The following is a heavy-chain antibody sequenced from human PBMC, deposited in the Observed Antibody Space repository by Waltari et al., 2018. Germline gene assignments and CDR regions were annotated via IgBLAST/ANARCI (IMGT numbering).Heavy chain of an antibody. Sequence: EVRLVESGGVGVQPGGSLRLSCAGSGVALEDFTMHWVRQAPGKGLEWVSYISWDGGDRFYADSVKGRFTISRDNTKNSLYLQMNSLRTDDTALYYCARDDHGQQLAYWGQGTLVTVSS. V-gene: IGHV3-43*01. CDR2: ISWDGGDR. CDR3: ARDDHGQQLAY. J-gene: IGHJ1*01. D-gene: IGHD6-13*01. CDR1: GVALEDFT.